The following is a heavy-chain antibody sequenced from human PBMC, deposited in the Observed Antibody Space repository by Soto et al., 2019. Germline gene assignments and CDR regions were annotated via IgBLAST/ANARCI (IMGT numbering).Heavy chain of an antibody. CDR2: VWNDGNTK. CDR3: ARDKGFYDHVWGSYRSAFDY. V-gene: IGHV3-33*01. CDR1: GFTFSSYG. J-gene: IGHJ4*02. D-gene: IGHD3-16*02. Sequence: QVYLVESGGGVVQPGGSLRLSCAASGFTFSSYGMHWVRQAAGKGPEWVAVVWNDGNTKYYADSVKGRFTNSRDNSKNTVYLQMNNLRAEDTAVYYCARDKGFYDHVWGSYRSAFDYWGRGTLVAVSS.